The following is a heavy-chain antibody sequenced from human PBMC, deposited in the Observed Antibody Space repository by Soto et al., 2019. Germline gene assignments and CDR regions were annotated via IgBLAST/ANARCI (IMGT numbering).Heavy chain of an antibody. CDR2: INHSGST. J-gene: IGHJ5*02. Sequence: PSETLSLTCAVYGGSFSGYYWSWIRQPPGKGLEWIGEINHSGSTNYNPSLKSRVTISVDTSKNQFSLKLSSVTAADTSVYYCARGLCDFWSYYYRILTLYPCGQGTLVTVSS. D-gene: IGHD3-3*01. CDR1: GGSFSGYY. CDR3: ARGLCDFWSYYYRILTLYP. V-gene: IGHV4-34*01.